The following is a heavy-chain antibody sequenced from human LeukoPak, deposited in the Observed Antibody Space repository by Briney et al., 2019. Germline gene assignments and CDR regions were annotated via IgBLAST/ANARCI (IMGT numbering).Heavy chain of an antibody. Sequence: SETLSLTCTVSGVSIGSYFWSWIRQPPGKGLEWIGYIYSSATTTYNPSLRSRVTMSLDTYKIQFSLKLSSVTAADAAVYFCAGGSPAAGTNYFDYWGQGALVTVSS. V-gene: IGHV4-4*09. CDR2: IYSSATT. J-gene: IGHJ4*02. D-gene: IGHD6-13*01. CDR1: GVSIGSYF. CDR3: AGGSPAAGTNYFDY.